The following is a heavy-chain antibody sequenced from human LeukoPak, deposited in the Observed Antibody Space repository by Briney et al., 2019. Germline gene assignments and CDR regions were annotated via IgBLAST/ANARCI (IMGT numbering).Heavy chain of an antibody. CDR3: ARASRDGYIFDY. Sequence: TETLCLTCTVSGGSISSYYWSWIRQPPGKGLEWIGYIYYSGSTNYNPSLKSRVTISVDTSKNQFSLKLSSVTAADTAVYYCARASRDGYIFDYWGQGTLVTVSS. J-gene: IGHJ4*02. V-gene: IGHV4-59*01. D-gene: IGHD5-24*01. CDR1: GGSISSYY. CDR2: IYYSGST.